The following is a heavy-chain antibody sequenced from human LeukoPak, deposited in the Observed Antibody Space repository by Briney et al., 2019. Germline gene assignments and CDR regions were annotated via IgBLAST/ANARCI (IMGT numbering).Heavy chain of an antibody. CDR1: GGSITSTNW. Sequence: PSETLSLTCGVSGGSITSTNWWSWVCQPPGQGLESIGEVSLSGLTNYNPSLSSRVIMALDTSKNHLSLNLTSVTAADTAVYYCSRENGAFSPFGYWGQGTLVTVPS. J-gene: IGHJ4*02. CDR2: VSLSGLT. D-gene: IGHD2-8*01. CDR3: SRENGAFSPFGY. V-gene: IGHV4-4*02.